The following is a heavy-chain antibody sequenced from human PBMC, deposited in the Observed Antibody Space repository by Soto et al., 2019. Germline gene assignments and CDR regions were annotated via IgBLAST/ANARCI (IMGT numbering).Heavy chain of an antibody. CDR2: IYYSGSA. J-gene: IGHJ6*02. CDR3: ARVFVDVIDGTPHYGLDV. CDR1: GGSISSGDYY. Sequence: PSETLSLTCSVSGGSISSGDYYWSWIRQPPGGGLEWIGYIYYSGSAYYNPSLKSRVTISVDMSKNHFSLKLSSVTAADTAVYFCARVFVDVIDGTPHYGLDVWGQGTTVTVSS. V-gene: IGHV4-30-4*01. D-gene: IGHD2-15*01.